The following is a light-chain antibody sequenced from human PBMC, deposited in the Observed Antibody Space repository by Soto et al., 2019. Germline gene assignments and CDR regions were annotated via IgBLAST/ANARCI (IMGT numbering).Light chain of an antibody. CDR3: QSYDSSLSGSYV. Sequence: QSVLTQPPSVSGSPGQRVTISCTGSSSNIGAGYDVHWYQQLPGTAPKLLLYGNSNRPSGVPDRFSGSKSGTSASLAITGLRAEDEADYDCQSYDSSLSGSYVFGTGTKVTVL. J-gene: IGLJ1*01. CDR2: GNS. CDR1: SSNIGAGYD. V-gene: IGLV1-40*01.